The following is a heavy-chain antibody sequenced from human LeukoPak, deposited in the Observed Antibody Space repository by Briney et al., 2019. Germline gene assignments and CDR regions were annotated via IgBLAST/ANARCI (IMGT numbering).Heavy chain of an antibody. CDR2: IYATGST. CDR1: GGSISTYY. D-gene: IGHD3-10*01. Sequence: PSETLSLTCTGSGGSISTYYWSWVRQPSGKGLERIGRIYATGSTNYNPSLMRRVSIPVDTSRNQFSLRRSSVTAADTAIYYCARVMAPLYGSGSALYFDYWGQGTLVTVSS. V-gene: IGHV4-4*07. J-gene: IGHJ4*02. CDR3: ARVMAPLYGSGSALYFDY.